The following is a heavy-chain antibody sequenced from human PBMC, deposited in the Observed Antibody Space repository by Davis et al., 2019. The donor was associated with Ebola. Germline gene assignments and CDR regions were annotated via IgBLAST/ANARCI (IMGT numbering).Heavy chain of an antibody. CDR3: ARLGRRADY. CDR1: GGSVSSASYY. CDR2: IYYSGST. V-gene: IGHV4-61*01. J-gene: IGHJ4*02. Sequence: MLSETLSLTCTVSGGSVSSASYYWSWIRQPPGKGLEWIGYIYYSGSTYYNPSLKSRVTISVDTSKNQFSLKLSSVTAADTAVYYCARLGRRADYWGQGTLVTVSS. D-gene: IGHD1-26*01.